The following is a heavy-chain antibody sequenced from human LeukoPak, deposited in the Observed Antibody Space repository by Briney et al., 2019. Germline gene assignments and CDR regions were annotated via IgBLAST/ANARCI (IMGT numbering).Heavy chain of an antibody. CDR1: GFTFSSYE. D-gene: IGHD1-26*01. CDR2: ISSSASTI. V-gene: IGHV3-48*03. CDR3: ARYQWQLRPHYYYYMDV. J-gene: IGHJ6*03. Sequence: PGGSLRLSCTASGFTFSSYEMNWVRQAPGKGLEWISYISSSASTIYYADSVKGRFTISRDNAKNSLYLQMNSLRAEDTAVYYCARYQWQLRPHYYYYMDVWGKGTTVTISS.